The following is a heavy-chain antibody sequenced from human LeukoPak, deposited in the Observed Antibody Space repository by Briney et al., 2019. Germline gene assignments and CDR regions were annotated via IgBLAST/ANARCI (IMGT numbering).Heavy chain of an antibody. D-gene: IGHD6-13*01. CDR1: GGSISSGSYY. CDR2: IYTSGST. CDR3: ARLSSSSWNYFDY. V-gene: IGHV4-61*02. J-gene: IGHJ4*02. Sequence: SETLLLTCTVSGGSISSGSYYWSRIRQPAGKGLEWIGRIYTSGSTNYNPSLKSRVTISVDTSKNQFSLKLSSVTAADTAVYYCARLSSSSWNYFDYWGQGTLVTVSS.